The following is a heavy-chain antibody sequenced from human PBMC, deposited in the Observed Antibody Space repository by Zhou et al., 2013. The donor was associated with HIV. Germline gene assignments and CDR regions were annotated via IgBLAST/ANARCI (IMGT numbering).Heavy chain of an antibody. V-gene: IGHV1-2*02. CDR2: IKPNGDGT. CDR1: GFTFTDYY. D-gene: IGHD7-27*01. CDR3: ARDGATGDLAFDL. J-gene: IGHJ3*01. Sequence: QVQLVQSGAEVKQPGASVKVSCKASGFTFTDYYMHWVRQAPGQGLEWMGWIKPNGDGTNYAQKFQGRVTMTRDTSISTAYMELSRLTSDDTAVYYCARDGATGDLAFDLWAKGQWSPSLQ.